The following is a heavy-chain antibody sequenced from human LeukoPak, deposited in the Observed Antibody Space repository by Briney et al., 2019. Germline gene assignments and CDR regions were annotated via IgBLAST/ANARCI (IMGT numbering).Heavy chain of an antibody. D-gene: IGHD1-1*01. CDR1: GGSISPYY. Sequence: SETLSLTCTVSGGSISPYYWSWIRQPPGKGLEWIGHISFSGSTDYNASLKSRVTISLDTTRSQFSLSPYSVTAADTAMYYCARHAAGTTRGYWGQGTLVTASA. J-gene: IGHJ4*02. V-gene: IGHV4-59*08. CDR2: ISFSGST. CDR3: ARHAAGTTRGY.